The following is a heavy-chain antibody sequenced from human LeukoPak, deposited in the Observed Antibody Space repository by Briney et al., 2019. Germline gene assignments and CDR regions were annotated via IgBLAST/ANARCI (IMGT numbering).Heavy chain of an antibody. CDR2: ISGSGGTT. CDR3: ATDYTSSWYQFVY. J-gene: IGHJ4*02. D-gene: IGHD6-13*01. Sequence: GGSLRLSCAASGFTFSSFSMNWVRQAPGKGLEWVSAISGSGGTTDYADSVKGRFTILRDNSKNTLFLDMDSLRAEDTAVYYCATDYTSSWYQFVYWGQGTLVTVSS. V-gene: IGHV3-23*01. CDR1: GFTFSSFS.